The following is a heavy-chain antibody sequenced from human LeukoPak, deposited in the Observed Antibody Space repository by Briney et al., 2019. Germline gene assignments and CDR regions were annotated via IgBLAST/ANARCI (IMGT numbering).Heavy chain of an antibody. Sequence: SETLSLTCTVSGGSISTYYWSWIRQPAGKGLEWIGHIYTSGSTNYNPSLKSRVTMSVDTSKNQFSLKVTSVTAADTAMYYCARVGDYALKDWGQGTLVTVSS. D-gene: IGHD4-17*01. CDR1: GGSISTYY. CDR3: ARVGDYALKD. V-gene: IGHV4-4*07. CDR2: IYTSGST. J-gene: IGHJ4*02.